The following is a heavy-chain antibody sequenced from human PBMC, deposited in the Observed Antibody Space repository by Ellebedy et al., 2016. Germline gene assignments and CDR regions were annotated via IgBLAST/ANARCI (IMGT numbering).Heavy chain of an antibody. CDR3: AKVQCPGCWSNCPLDV. J-gene: IGHJ6*02. D-gene: IGHD5-24*01. CDR2: IKQDESEK. CDR1: GFTFGNYW. V-gene: IGHV3-7*01. Sequence: GESLKISCVASGFTFGNYWMDWVRQAPGKGLEWVANIKQDESEKYYVNSVKGRFTISRDNAKNSVFLQMNSLRAEDTATYYCAKVQCPGCWSNCPLDVWGQGTTVTVSS.